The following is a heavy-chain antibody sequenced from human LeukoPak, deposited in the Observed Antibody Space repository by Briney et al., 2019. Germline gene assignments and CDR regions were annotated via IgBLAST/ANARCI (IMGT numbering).Heavy chain of an antibody. D-gene: IGHD5-18*01. CDR3: ARGGQLNWFDP. CDR1: GGSISSYY. V-gene: IGHV4-59*01. Sequence: SETLSLTCTVSGGSISSYYWSWIRQPPGKGLEWIGYISYSGSTSSNPSLRSRVTISVDTSKNQFSLRLTSVTAADTAMYYCARGGQLNWFDPWGQGTLVTVSS. J-gene: IGHJ5*02. CDR2: ISYSGST.